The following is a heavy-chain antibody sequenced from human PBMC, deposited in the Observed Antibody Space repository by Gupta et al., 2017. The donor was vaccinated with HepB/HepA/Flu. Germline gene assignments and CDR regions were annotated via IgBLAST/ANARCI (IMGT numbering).Heavy chain of an antibody. CDR3: ARGEGVRCLEKAKYFQH. CDR1: GGSFSGYY. D-gene: IGHD3-3*01. CDR2: INHSGST. Sequence: QVQLQQWGAGLLKPSETLSLTCAVYGGSFSGYYWSWIRQPAGKGLEWIGEINHSGSTNYNTSRKSRVTISVDTSKNQFSLKLSSVTAAETAVDYCARGEGVRCLEKAKYFQHGGQGTLVTVSS. J-gene: IGHJ1*01. V-gene: IGHV4-34*01.